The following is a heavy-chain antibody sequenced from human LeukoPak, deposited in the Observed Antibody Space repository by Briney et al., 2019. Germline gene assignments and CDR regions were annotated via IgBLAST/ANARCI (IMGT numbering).Heavy chain of an antibody. CDR2: IYYSGST. CDR3: ARVSKGYYYDSSGYFDY. D-gene: IGHD3-22*01. CDR1: GGSISSYY. Sequence: SETLSLTCTVSGGSISSYYWSWIRQPPGKGLEWIGYIYYSGSTNYNPSLKSRVTISVDTSKNQFSLKVSSVTAADTAVYYCARVSKGYYYDSSGYFDYWGQGTLVTVSS. J-gene: IGHJ4*02. V-gene: IGHV4-59*01.